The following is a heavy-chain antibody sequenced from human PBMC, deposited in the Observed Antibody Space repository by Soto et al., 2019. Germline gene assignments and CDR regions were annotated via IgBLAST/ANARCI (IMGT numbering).Heavy chain of an antibody. CDR2: ISYDGSNK. V-gene: IGHV3-30*18. CDR1: GFTFSSYG. D-gene: IGHD5-12*01. CDR3: AKDRGDGYNLNYFDY. Sequence: ESGGGVVQPGRSLRLSCAASGFTFSSYGMHWVRQAPGKGLEWVAVISYDGSNKYYADSVKGRFTISRDNSKNTLYLQMNSLRAEDTAVYYCAKDRGDGYNLNYFDYWGQGTLVTVSS. J-gene: IGHJ4*02.